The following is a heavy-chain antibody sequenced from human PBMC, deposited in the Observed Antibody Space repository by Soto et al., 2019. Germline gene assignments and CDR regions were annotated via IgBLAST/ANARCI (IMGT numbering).Heavy chain of an antibody. CDR2: IKSKTDGGTT. J-gene: IGHJ4*02. CDR3: TTEYSSSEIAFDY. V-gene: IGHV3-15*01. CDR1: GFTFSNAW. Sequence: EVQLVESGGGLVKPGGSLRLSCAASGFTFSNAWMSWVRQAPGKGLEWVGRIKSKTDGGTTDYAAPVKGRFTISRDDSKNTLYLQINSLKTEDTAVYYCTTEYSSSEIAFDYWGQGTLVTVSS. D-gene: IGHD6-6*01.